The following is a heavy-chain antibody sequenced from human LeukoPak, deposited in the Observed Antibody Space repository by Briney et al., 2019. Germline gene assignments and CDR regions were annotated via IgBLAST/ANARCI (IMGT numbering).Heavy chain of an antibody. Sequence: SETLSLTCTVSGGSISSGSYYWSWIRQPAGKGLEWIGRIYTSGSTNYNPSLKSRVTISVDTSKNQFSLKPSSVTAADTAVYYCASSHYDSSGFDYWGQGTLVTVSP. CDR3: ASSHYDSSGFDY. CDR2: IYTSGST. D-gene: IGHD3-22*01. V-gene: IGHV4-61*02. J-gene: IGHJ4*02. CDR1: GGSISSGSYY.